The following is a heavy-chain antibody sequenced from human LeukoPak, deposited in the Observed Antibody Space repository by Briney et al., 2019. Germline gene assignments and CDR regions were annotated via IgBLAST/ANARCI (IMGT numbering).Heavy chain of an antibody. D-gene: IGHD2-21*01. J-gene: IGHJ4*02. CDR1: GGSISSHY. CDR3: VRGGDDNAMWRYYFDY. CDR2: ISYSGST. V-gene: IGHV4-59*11. Sequence: SSETLSLTCSVSGGSISSHYWSWIRQLPGQSLEWIGYISYSGSTNYNPSLKSRVTISVDTSKTQFSLKLNSVTAADTAIYYCVRGGDDNAMWRYYFDYWGQGTVVSVSA.